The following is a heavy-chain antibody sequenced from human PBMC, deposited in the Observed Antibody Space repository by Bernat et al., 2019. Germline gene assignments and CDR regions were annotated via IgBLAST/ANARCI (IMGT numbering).Heavy chain of an antibody. J-gene: IGHJ6*03. Sequence: QVQLVESGGGLVKPVGSLRLSCAASGFPFSAYYMSWIRQAPGKGLDWVSYISSSSSYTNYADSVKGRFTISRDNAKNSLYLQMNSLRADDTAVYYCARGTSTSAPYMDVWGKGTTVTVSS. CDR3: ARGTSTSAPYMDV. CDR2: ISSSSSYT. CDR1: GFPFSAYY. V-gene: IGHV3-11*05.